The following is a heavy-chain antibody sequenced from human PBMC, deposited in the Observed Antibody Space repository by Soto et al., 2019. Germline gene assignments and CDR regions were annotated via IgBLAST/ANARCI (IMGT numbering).Heavy chain of an antibody. Sequence: EVQLVESGGGLVKPGGSLRLSCAASGFTSSSYSMNWVRQAPGKGLEWVSSISSSSSYIYYADSVKGRFTISRDNAKNSLYLQMNSLRAEDTAVYYCARDTRSEYGADAFDIWGQGTMVTVSS. J-gene: IGHJ3*02. CDR3: ARDTRSEYGADAFDI. CDR2: ISSSSSYI. CDR1: GFTSSSYS. V-gene: IGHV3-21*01. D-gene: IGHD4-17*01.